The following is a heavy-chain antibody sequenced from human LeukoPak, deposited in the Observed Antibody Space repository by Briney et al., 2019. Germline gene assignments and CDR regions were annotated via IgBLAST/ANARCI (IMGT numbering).Heavy chain of an antibody. CDR2: IWYDGSNK. J-gene: IGHJ4*02. CDR1: GFTFSSYG. Sequence: GGSLRLSCAASGFTFSSYGMHWVRQAPGKGLEWVAVIWYDGSNKYYADSVKGRFTISRDNSKNTLYLQMNSLRAEDTAVYYCARGPNYYDSSGYYYSPNFDYWGQGTLVTVSS. CDR3: ARGPNYYDSSGYYYSPNFDY. D-gene: IGHD3-22*01. V-gene: IGHV3-33*01.